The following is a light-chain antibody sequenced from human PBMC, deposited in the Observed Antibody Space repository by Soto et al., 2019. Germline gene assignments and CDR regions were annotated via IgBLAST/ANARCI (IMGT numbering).Light chain of an antibody. CDR2: GAS. CDR1: QSVSSSY. CDR3: QQYGGLPRT. V-gene: IGKV3-20*01. J-gene: IGKJ1*01. Sequence: IVLTKSPDTLSLSPGERATLSCRASQSVSSSYLAWYQQRPGKAPRLLIYGASSRATGIPDRFSGSGSGTDFSLTISRLEPEDFAVYYCQQYGGLPRTFGQGTKVDI.